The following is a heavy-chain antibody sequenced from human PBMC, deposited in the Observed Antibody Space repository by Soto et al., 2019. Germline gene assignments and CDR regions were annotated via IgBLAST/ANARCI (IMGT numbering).Heavy chain of an antibody. D-gene: IGHD3-10*01. CDR1: GYTFTSYG. CDR3: AREAASDPSFYYHYMDV. Sequence: GASVKVSCKASGYTFTSYGISWVRQAPGQGLEWMGWMNPDSGNTGYAEKFQGRVTMTRNSSISTAYMELSGLRSEDTAVYYCAREAASDPSFYYHYMDVWGEGTTVTVSS. V-gene: IGHV1-8*02. CDR2: MNPDSGNT. J-gene: IGHJ6*03.